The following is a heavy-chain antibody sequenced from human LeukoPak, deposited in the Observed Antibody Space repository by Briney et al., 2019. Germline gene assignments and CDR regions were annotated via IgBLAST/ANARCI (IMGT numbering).Heavy chain of an antibody. CDR1: GYTFANYG. V-gene: IGHV1-18*01. J-gene: IGHJ4*02. CDR2: ISAYNGNT. D-gene: IGHD6-19*01. CDR3: ARDGSGGGGYFDY. Sequence: ASVKVSCKASGYTFANYGVSWVRQAPGQGLEWVGWISAYNGNTNYAQKLQGRVTMTTDTSTSTGYMELMSLRSDDTAVFYCARDGSGGGGYFDYWGQGTLVIVSS.